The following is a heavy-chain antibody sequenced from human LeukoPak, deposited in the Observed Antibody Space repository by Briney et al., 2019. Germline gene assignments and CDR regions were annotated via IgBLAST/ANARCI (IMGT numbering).Heavy chain of an antibody. CDR2: ISSSSSYI. V-gene: IGHV3-21*01. D-gene: IGHD3-10*01. CDR3: ARGEVKLWFGDFGI. J-gene: IGHJ3*02. CDR1: GFTFCSYS. Sequence: GGSLRLSCAASGFTFCSYSMNWVRQAPGKGLEWVSSISSSSSYIYYADSVKGRFTISRDNTKNSLYLQMNSLRAEDTAVYYCARGEVKLWFGDFGIWGQGTMVTVSS.